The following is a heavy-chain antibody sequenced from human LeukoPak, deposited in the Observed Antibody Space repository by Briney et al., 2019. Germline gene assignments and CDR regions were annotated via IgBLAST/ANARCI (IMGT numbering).Heavy chain of an antibody. CDR2: ISGSGGST. CDR3: AKDRETYCSSTSCYWDWFDP. V-gene: IGHV3-23*01. CDR1: GFTFSSYA. Sequence: PGRSLRLSCAASGFTFSSYAMSWVRQAPGKGLEWVSAISGSGGSTYYADSVKGRFTISRDNSKNTLYLQMNSLRAEDTAVYYCAKDRETYCSSTSCYWDWFDPWGQGTLVTVSS. D-gene: IGHD2-2*01. J-gene: IGHJ5*02.